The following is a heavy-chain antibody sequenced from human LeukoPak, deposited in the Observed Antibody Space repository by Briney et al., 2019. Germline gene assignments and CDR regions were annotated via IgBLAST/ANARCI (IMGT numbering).Heavy chain of an antibody. Sequence: PGRSLRLSCAASGFTFSSYGMHWVRQAPGKGLEWVAVISYDGSNKYYADSVKGRFTISRDNSKNTLYLQINSLRAEDTAVYYCAKGGYSSSWEFDYWGQGTLVTVSS. V-gene: IGHV3-30*18. CDR3: AKGGYSSSWEFDY. CDR1: GFTFSSYG. J-gene: IGHJ4*02. D-gene: IGHD6-13*01. CDR2: ISYDGSNK.